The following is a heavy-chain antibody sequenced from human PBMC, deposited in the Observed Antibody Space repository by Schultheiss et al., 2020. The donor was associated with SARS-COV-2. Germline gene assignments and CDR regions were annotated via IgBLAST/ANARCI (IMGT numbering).Heavy chain of an antibody. CDR1: GFTFSSYE. D-gene: IGHD6-25*01. CDR2: ISSSGSTI. Sequence: GGSLRLSCAASGFTFSSYEMNWVRQAPGKGLEWVSYISSSGSTIYYADSVKGRFTISRDNAKNSLYLQMNSLRAEDTAVYYCARDKTRAGSGAWDYYYYGMDVWGQGTTVTVSS. J-gene: IGHJ6*02. CDR3: ARDKTRAGSGAWDYYYYGMDV. V-gene: IGHV3-48*03.